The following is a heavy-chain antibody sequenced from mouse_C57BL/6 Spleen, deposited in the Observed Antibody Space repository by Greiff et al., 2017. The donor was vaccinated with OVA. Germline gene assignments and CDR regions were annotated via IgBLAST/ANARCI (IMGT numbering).Heavy chain of an antibody. CDR1: GFTFSSYG. J-gene: IGHJ2*01. D-gene: IGHD1-1*01. V-gene: IGHV5-6*01. Sequence: EVQLVESGGDLVKPGGSLKLSCAASGFTFSSYGMSWVRPTPDKRLEWVATISSGGSYTYYPDSVKGRFTISRDNAKNTLYLQMSSLKSEDTAMYYCARHSYGSPYFDYWGQGTTLTVSS. CDR3: ARHSYGSPYFDY. CDR2: ISSGGSYT.